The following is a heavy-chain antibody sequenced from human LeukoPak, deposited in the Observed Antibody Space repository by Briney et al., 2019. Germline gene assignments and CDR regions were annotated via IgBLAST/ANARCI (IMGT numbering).Heavy chain of an antibody. CDR1: GYTFTSYY. J-gene: IGHJ4*02. D-gene: IGHD5-24*01. Sequence: ASVKVSCKASGYTFTSYYMHWVRQAPGQGLEWMGIINPSGGSTSYAQKFQGRVTLTRDTSTSTVYMELSSLRSEDTAVYYCARDKDPRDGYNPPGGYWGQGTLVTVSS. CDR2: INPSGGST. V-gene: IGHV1-46*01. CDR3: ARDKDPRDGYNPPGGY.